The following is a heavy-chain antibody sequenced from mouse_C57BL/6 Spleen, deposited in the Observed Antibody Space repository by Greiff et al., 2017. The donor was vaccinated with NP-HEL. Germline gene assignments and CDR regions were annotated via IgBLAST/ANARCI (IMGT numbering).Heavy chain of an antibody. D-gene: IGHD2-3*01. CDR2: IYPRSGNT. V-gene: IGHV1-81*01. Sequence: QVQLQQSGAELARPGASVKLSCKASGYTFTSYGISWVKQRTGQGLEWIGEIYPRSGNTYYNEKFKGKATLTADKSSSTAYMELRSLTSEDSAVYFCARGIYDGSEAYWGQGTLVTVSA. CDR1: GYTFTSYG. CDR3: ARGIYDGSEAY. J-gene: IGHJ3*01.